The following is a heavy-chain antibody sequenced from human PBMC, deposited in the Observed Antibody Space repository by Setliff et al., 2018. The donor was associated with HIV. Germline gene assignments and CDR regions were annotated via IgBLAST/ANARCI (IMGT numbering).Heavy chain of an antibody. CDR1: GGSISSYY. Sequence: PSETLSLTCTVSGGSISSYYWSWIRQPPGKGLEWIGYIYYSGSTNYNPSLKSRVTISVDTSKNQFSLKLSSVTAADTAVYYCASLNSYYYGSGRGWFDPWGQGTLVTVSS. CDR3: ASLNSYYYGSGRGWFDP. V-gene: IGHV4-59*08. J-gene: IGHJ5*02. CDR2: IYYSGST. D-gene: IGHD3-10*01.